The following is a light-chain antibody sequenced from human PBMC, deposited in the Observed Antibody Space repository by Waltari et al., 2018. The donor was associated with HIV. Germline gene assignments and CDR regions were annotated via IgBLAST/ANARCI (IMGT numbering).Light chain of an antibody. CDR3: GTWDGAYVV. CDR1: SSNIGNNY. J-gene: IGLJ2*01. CDR2: DTH. V-gene: IGLV1-51*01. Sequence: QSVLTQPPSVSAAAGQKVTISCSGSSSNIGNNYVSWYQQLPGTAPTLLIYDTHKRPSGIPDRFSGSKSVTSATLGIAGLQTGDEADYYCGTWDGAYVVFGGGTKLTVL.